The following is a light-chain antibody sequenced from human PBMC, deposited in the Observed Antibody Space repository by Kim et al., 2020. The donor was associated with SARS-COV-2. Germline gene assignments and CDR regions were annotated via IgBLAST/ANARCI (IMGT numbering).Light chain of an antibody. Sequence: IVMTQSPATLSVSPEEGVTLSCRADQSVSNNLAWFQQQPGQAPRLLIHGASTRAAGIPARFSGSGSGTEFTLTISSLQSEDSAVYYCQQYNDWPLITFGGGTKVDIK. V-gene: IGKV3-15*01. J-gene: IGKJ4*01. CDR3: QQYNDWPLIT. CDR1: QSVSNN. CDR2: GAS.